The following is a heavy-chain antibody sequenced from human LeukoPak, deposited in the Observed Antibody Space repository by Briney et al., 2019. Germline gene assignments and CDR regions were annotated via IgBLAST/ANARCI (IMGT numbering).Heavy chain of an antibody. V-gene: IGHV4-59*01. CDR2: IYYSGST. J-gene: IGHJ5*02. Sequence: SETLSLTCTVSGGSISSYYWSWIRQPPGKGLEWIGYIYYSGSTNYNPSLKSRVTISVDTSKNQFSLKLRSVTAADTAVYYCARGSTRDKFDPWGQGTLVTVSS. D-gene: IGHD2-15*01. CDR1: GGSISSYY. CDR3: ARGSTRDKFDP.